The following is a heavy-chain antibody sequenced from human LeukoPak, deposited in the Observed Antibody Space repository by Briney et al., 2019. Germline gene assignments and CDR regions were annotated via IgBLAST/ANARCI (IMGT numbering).Heavy chain of an antibody. Sequence: PSETLSLTCAVSGGSISSGGYSWSWIRQPPGKGLEWIGYIYYSGSTYYNPSLKSRVTISVDTSKNQFSLKLSSVTAADTAVYYCARGKWPGTTLVWGQGTMVTVSS. CDR1: GGSISSGGYS. D-gene: IGHD1-7*01. CDR2: IYYSGST. V-gene: IGHV4-30-4*07. CDR3: ARGKWPGTTLV. J-gene: IGHJ3*01.